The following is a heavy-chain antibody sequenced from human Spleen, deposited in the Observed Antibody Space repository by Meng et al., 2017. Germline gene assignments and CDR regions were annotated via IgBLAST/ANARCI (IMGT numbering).Heavy chain of an antibody. D-gene: IGHD3-9*01. Sequence: ASVKVSCKASGYTFPDYWLHWVRRAPGQGLEWMGRINPKSGDTHYAQRFQGRVTMTGDTSISTAYMGLSRLRSDDTAVYYCARVSYDILTDYWGQGTLVTVSS. J-gene: IGHJ4*02. CDR1: GYTFPDYW. CDR2: INPKSGDT. V-gene: IGHV1-2*06. CDR3: ARVSYDILTDY.